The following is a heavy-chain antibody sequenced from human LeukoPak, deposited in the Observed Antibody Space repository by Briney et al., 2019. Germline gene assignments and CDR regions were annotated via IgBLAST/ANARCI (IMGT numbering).Heavy chain of an antibody. J-gene: IGHJ6*03. CDR1: GFRFSRYW. CDR3: ARAQWTAFDYYYYMDV. Sequence: GGSLRLSCAVSGFRFSRYWMTWVRQAPGKGLEWVANIKVDGSEKYYVDAVKGRFTISRDNAKDSLYLQMNGLRAEDTAIYYCARAQWTAFDYYYYMDVWGKGTTVTVSS. CDR2: IKVDGSEK. V-gene: IGHV3-7*01. D-gene: IGHD3/OR15-3a*01.